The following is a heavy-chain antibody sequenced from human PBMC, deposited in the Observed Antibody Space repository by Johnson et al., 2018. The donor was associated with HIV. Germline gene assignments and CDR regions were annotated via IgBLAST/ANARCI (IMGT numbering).Heavy chain of an antibody. V-gene: IGHV3-11*01. Sequence: QVQLVESGGGLVKPGGSLRLSCTASGFTFNDYYMTWVRQAPGEGLEWVSYISSSGSTIYYADSVKGRFTFSRDNSKNTLYLQMNSLRAEYTAVYYCVGGSPDDAFDIWGQGTMVTVSS. J-gene: IGHJ3*02. D-gene: IGHD3-16*01. CDR2: ISSSGSTI. CDR1: GFTFNDYY. CDR3: VGGSPDDAFDI.